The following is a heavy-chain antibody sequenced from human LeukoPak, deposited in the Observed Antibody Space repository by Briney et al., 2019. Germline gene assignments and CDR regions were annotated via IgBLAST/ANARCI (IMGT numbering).Heavy chain of an antibody. V-gene: IGHV1-69*04. Sequence: GSSVKVSCKASGGTFSSYAISWVRQAPGQGLEWMGRIIPFFGIANYAQKFQGRVTITADKSTSTAYMELSSLRSEDTAVYYCAGEEWKDGSSWYFWFDPWGQGTLVTVSS. CDR3: AGEEWKDGSSWYFWFDP. D-gene: IGHD6-13*01. CDR2: IIPFFGIA. CDR1: GGTFSSYA. J-gene: IGHJ5*02.